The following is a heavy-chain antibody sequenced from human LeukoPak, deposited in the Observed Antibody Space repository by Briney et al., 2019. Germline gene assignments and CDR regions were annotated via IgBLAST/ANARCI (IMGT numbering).Heavy chain of an antibody. CDR2: ISSSGSTI. V-gene: IGHV3-11*01. D-gene: IGHD1-26*01. Sequence: GGSLRLSCAASGFTFSDYYMSWIRQAPGKGLEWVSYISSSGSTIYYADSVKGRFTISRDNAKNSLYLQMNSLRAEDTAVYYCAKSGIVGATFRMDYWGQGTLVTVSS. J-gene: IGHJ4*02. CDR1: GFTFSDYY. CDR3: AKSGIVGATFRMDY.